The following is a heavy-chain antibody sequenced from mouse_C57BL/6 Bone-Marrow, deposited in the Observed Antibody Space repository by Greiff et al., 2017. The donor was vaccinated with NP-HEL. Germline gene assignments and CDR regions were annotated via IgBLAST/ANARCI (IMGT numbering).Heavy chain of an antibody. CDR2: IYPSDSET. CDR1: GYTFTSYW. V-gene: IGHV1-61*01. CDR3: ARETDKGAMDY. J-gene: IGHJ4*01. Sequence: QVQLQQPGAELVRPGSSVKLSCKASGYTFTSYWMDWVKQRPGQGLEWIGNIYPSDSETHYNQKFKDKATLTVDKSSSTAYMQLSSLTSEDSAVYYCARETDKGAMDYWGQGTSVTVSS.